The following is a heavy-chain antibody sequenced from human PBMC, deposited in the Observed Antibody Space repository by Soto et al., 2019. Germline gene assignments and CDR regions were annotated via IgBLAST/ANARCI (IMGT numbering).Heavy chain of an antibody. CDR3: AREGGHCRSTSCRYGLNWFDP. CDR1: GFTFSSYA. Sequence: QVQLVESGGGVVQPGRSLRLSCAASGFTFSSYAMHWVRQAPGKGLEWVAVISYDGVNKYYADSVKGRFTISRDNYKNTLYLQMNSLRAEDTAVFNCAREGGHCRSTSCRYGLNWFDPWGQGTLVTVSS. D-gene: IGHD2-2*01. CDR2: ISYDGVNK. V-gene: IGHV3-30-3*01. J-gene: IGHJ5*02.